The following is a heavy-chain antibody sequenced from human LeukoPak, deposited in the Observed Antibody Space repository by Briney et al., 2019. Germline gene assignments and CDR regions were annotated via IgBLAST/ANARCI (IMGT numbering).Heavy chain of an antibody. CDR3: ARLGYGSGSENWFDP. CDR1: GYTFTGYY. V-gene: IGHV1-2*02. D-gene: IGHD3-10*01. Sequence: ASVKASCKASGYTFTGYYMHWVRQAPGQGLEWMGWINPNSGGTNYAQKFQGRVTMTRDTSISTAYMELSRLRSDDTAVYYCARLGYGSGSENWFDPWGQGTLVTVSS. CDR2: INPNSGGT. J-gene: IGHJ5*02.